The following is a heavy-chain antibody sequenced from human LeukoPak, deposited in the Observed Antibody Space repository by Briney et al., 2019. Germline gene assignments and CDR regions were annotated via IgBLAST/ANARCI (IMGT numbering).Heavy chain of an antibody. CDR2: IIPIFGTA. CDR1: GGTFSSYA. Sequence: SVKVSCKASGGTFSSYAISWVRQAPGQGLEWMGGIIPIFGTANYAQKFQGRVTITADKSTSTAYMELSSLRSEDTAVYYCARGGASGADILTGPSPIYYFDYWGQGTLVTVSS. CDR3: ARGGASGADILTGPSPIYYFDY. J-gene: IGHJ4*02. D-gene: IGHD3-9*01. V-gene: IGHV1-69*06.